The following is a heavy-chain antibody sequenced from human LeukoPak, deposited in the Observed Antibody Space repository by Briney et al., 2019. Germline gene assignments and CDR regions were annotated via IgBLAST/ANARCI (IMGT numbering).Heavy chain of an antibody. D-gene: IGHD5-18*01. CDR1: GGSISSGSCY. J-gene: IGHJ4*02. CDR2: IYTSGST. CDR3: ARTQVDTAMVRFDN. Sequence: PSQTLSLTCTVSGGSISSGSCYWSWIRQPAGKTLEWIGRIYTSGSTNYNPSLKSRVTISVDTSKNQFSLKLSSVTAADTAVYYCARTQVDTAMVRFDNWGQGTLVTVSS. V-gene: IGHV4-61*02.